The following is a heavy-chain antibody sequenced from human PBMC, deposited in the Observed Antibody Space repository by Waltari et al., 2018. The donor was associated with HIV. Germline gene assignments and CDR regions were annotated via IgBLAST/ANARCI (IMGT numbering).Heavy chain of an antibody. J-gene: IGHJ5*01. D-gene: IGHD2-21*01. CDR1: GFTFSRYA. CDR3: AKGAFDMVVVSALDS. Sequence: EVQLLESGGGLVQPGGSLRLSCAASGFTFSRYAMSWVRQAPGKGLQGVSIISGSGSTTYSADSVKGRVTISRDNSENTLYLQINSLRAEDTAVYYCAKGAFDMVVVSALDSWGHGTLVTVSS. CDR2: ISGSGSTT. V-gene: IGHV3-23*01.